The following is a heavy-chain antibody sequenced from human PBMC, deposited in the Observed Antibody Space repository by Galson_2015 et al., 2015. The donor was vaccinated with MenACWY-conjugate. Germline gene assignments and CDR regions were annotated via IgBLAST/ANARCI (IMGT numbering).Heavy chain of an antibody. J-gene: IGHJ5*02. D-gene: IGHD6-6*01. CDR3: AKGTTASRPNWFDP. CDR1: GFTFSNYN. V-gene: IGHV3-21*01. CDR2: ISSTGSYI. Sequence: LRLSCAASGFTFSNYNMNWVRQTPGKGLEWVSCISSTGSYIYYADSLKGRFTISRDNAKNSLYLQMNSLTSEDTAVYYCAKGTTASRPNWFDPWGQGTLATVSS.